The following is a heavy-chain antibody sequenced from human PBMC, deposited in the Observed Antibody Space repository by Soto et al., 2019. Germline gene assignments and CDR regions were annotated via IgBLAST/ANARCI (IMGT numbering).Heavy chain of an antibody. Sequence: EVQLVEAGGGLVQPGGSLRLSCAASGFTFTSYWMHWVRQGPGKGLEWVSRINSDGSSTAYADSVKSRFTISRDNAKNTLYLQMNSLRDDDTAIYYCAKRELNSTGLFHWGQGTQVIVSS. D-gene: IGHD3-9*01. V-gene: IGHV3-74*01. CDR1: GFTFTSYW. CDR3: AKRELNSTGLFH. J-gene: IGHJ1*01. CDR2: INSDGSST.